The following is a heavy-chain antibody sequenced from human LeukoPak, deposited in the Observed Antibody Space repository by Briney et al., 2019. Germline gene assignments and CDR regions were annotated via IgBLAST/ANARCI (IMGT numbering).Heavy chain of an antibody. Sequence: SETLSLTCAVYGESFSGYHWSWIRQPPGKGLEWIGEINHSERTNYNPSLKSRVTISIDTSKNQFSLKLTSVTAADTAVYYCARDRPVGYWGQGTLVTVSS. CDR3: ARDRPVGY. V-gene: IGHV4-34*01. CDR2: INHSERT. J-gene: IGHJ4*02. CDR1: GESFSGYH.